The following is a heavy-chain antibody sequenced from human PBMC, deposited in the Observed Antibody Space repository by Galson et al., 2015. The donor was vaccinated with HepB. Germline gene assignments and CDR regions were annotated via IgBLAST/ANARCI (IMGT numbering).Heavy chain of an antibody. CDR3: TLAAADHYYYYGMDV. Sequence: SVKVSCKASEYTFTGYYMHWVRQAPGQGLEWMGWINPNSGGTNYAQKFQGWVTMTRDTSISTAYMELSRLRSDDTAVYYCTLAAADHYYYYGMDVWGQGTTVTVSS. J-gene: IGHJ6*02. CDR2: INPNSGGT. V-gene: IGHV1-2*04. CDR1: EYTFTGYY. D-gene: IGHD6-13*01.